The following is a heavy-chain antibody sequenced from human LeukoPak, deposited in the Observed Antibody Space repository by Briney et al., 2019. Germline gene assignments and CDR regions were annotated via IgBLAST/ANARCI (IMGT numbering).Heavy chain of an antibody. Sequence: GGSLRLSCAASGFTFRNYGMHWVRQAPGKGLEWVALIWYDGSNKYYADSVKGRFTISRDNSKNMLYLQMNSLRTEDTAVYYCARRSSSPHILIDYWSQGTLVTVSS. CDR2: IWYDGSNK. CDR3: ARRSSSPHILIDY. CDR1: GFTFRNYG. J-gene: IGHJ4*02. V-gene: IGHV3-33*01. D-gene: IGHD6-6*01.